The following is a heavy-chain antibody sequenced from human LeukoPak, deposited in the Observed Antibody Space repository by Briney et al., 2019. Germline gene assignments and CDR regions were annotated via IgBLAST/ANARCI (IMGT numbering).Heavy chain of an antibody. Sequence: GGSLRLSCAAPGFTFSSSSMNWVRQAPGKGLEWVSSISYSTYTYYADSVKGRFTISRDNAENSLSLQMNSLRAEDTAVYYCANDESWGQGTLVTVSS. V-gene: IGHV3-21*01. CDR3: ANDES. CDR1: GFTFSSSS. CDR2: ISYSTYT. D-gene: IGHD3-16*01. J-gene: IGHJ5*02.